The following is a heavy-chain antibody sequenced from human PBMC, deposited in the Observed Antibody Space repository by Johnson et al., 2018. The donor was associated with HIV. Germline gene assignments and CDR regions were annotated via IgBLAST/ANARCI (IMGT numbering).Heavy chain of an antibody. CDR3: ARPIIGAFDI. Sequence: VQLVESGGGLIQPGGSLRLSCAASGFSVSTNYMTWVRQAPGKGLEWVSLIYSGGSTYYADSVKGRFTISRDNSKNTLYLQMNSLRAEDTAVYYCARPIIGAFDIWGQGTMITVSS. CDR2: IYSGGST. J-gene: IGHJ3*02. V-gene: IGHV3-53*01. D-gene: IGHD3-10*01. CDR1: GFSVSTNY.